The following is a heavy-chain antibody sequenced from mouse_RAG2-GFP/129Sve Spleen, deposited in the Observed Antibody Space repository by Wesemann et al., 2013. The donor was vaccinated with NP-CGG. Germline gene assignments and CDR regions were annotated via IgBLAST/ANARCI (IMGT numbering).Heavy chain of an antibody. Sequence: LEWVATISSGGSYTYYSDSVKGRFTISRDNAKNTLYLQMSSLRSEDTAMYYCARQDGNYWYFDVWGAGTTVTVSS. V-gene: IGHV5-9-3*01. CDR3: ARQDGNYWYFDV. CDR2: ISSGGSYT. D-gene: IGHD2-1*01. J-gene: IGHJ1*01.